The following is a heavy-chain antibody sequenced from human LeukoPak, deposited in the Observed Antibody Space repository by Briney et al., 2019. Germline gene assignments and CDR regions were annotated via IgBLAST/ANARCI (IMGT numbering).Heavy chain of an antibody. CDR2: ISWNSGSI. D-gene: IGHD3-10*01. V-gene: IGHV3-9*01. CDR3: AKDSASYYYGSGSYD. J-gene: IGHJ4*02. CDR1: GFTFDDYA. Sequence: GGSLRLSCAASGFTFDDYAMHWVRQAPGKGLEWVSGISWNSGSIGYADSVKGRFTISRDNAKSSLYLQMNSLRAEDTALYYCAKDSASYYYGSGSYDWGQGTLVTVSS.